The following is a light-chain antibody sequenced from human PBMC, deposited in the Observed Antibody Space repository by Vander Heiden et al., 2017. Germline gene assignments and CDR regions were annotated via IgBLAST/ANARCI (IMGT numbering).Light chain of an antibody. CDR2: KAS. Sequence: DTQITQSPSTLSASVGDRVTITCRASQIISSWLAWYQQKPGKAPKLLIYKASSLESGVPSRFSGSGSGTEFTLTINSLQPDDSATYYCQQYNSYWTFGQGTKVEIK. CDR3: QQYNSYWT. CDR1: QIISSW. V-gene: IGKV1-5*03. J-gene: IGKJ1*01.